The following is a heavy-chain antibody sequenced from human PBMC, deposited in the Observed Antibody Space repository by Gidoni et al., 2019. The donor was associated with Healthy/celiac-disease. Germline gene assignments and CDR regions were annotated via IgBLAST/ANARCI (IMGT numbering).Heavy chain of an antibody. D-gene: IGHD3-3*01. V-gene: IGHV3-49*03. CDR1: GFTFGDYA. CDR2: IRSKAYSGTT. J-gene: IGHJ4*02. Sequence: EVQLVESGGGVVQPGRSMRLSCTASGFTFGDYAMSWFRQAQGKGREWVGFIRSKAYSGTTEYAASVKGRFTISRDNSKSIAYLQMNSLKTEDTAVYYCTRVVYDFWSGYYTGPDYWGQGTLVTVSS. CDR3: TRVVYDFWSGYYTGPDY.